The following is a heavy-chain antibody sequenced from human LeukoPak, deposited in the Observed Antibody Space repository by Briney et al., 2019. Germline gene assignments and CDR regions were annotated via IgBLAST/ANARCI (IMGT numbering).Heavy chain of an antibody. Sequence: PSETLSLTCTVSGGSISSYFWSWIRQPLGKGLEWIGYIYYSGSTNYNPSLKSRVTISVDTSKNQFSLKLSSVTAADTAVYYCARQSPARVRDLPFYYYYGMDVWGQGTTVTVSS. J-gene: IGHJ6*02. V-gene: IGHV4-59*08. CDR2: IYYSGST. D-gene: IGHD3-10*01. CDR3: ARQSPARVRDLPFYYYYGMDV. CDR1: GGSISSYF.